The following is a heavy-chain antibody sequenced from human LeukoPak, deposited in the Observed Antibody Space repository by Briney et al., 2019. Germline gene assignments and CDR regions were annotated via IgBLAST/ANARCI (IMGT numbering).Heavy chain of an antibody. CDR3: ARCYSSSRYDPRYYFDY. V-gene: IGHV3-7*03. D-gene: IGHD6-6*01. Sequence: PGGSLRLSCVVSGFTVSSDYMSWVRQAPGAGLEWVANINQDGSEKYYVDSVKGRFTISRDNAKNSLYLQMNSLRAEDTAMYYCARCYSSSRYDPRYYFDYWGQGTLVTVSS. J-gene: IGHJ4*02. CDR2: INQDGSEK. CDR1: GFTVSSDY.